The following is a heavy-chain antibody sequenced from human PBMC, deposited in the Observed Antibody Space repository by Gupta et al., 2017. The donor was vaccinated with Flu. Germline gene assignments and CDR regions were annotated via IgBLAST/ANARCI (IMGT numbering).Heavy chain of an antibody. J-gene: IGHJ6*02. Sequence: APGNGVEWLALISRDGNYRVYAESVKGRFTSSRDNSKNTLYLQRNSMRAEDTAVFYCAKDWLWESNIYGMNVWGPGTTVIVSS. CDR2: ISRDGNYR. D-gene: IGHD5-18*01. V-gene: IGHV3-30*04. CDR3: AKDWLWESNIYGMNV.